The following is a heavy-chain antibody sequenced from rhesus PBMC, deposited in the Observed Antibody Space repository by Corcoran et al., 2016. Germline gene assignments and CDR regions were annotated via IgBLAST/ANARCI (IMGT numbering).Heavy chain of an antibody. J-gene: IGHJ4*01. CDR3: ARHPVGGYSSD. CDR2: ISYTGGT. CDR1: GGSISSSYYY. V-gene: IGHV4-122*02. Sequence: QVQLQASGPGLMKPSETLSLTCAVSGGSISSSYYYWGWIRQAPGKGLECIGYISYTGGTSYNPSLKSRVTISRDTSKNQFSLKLSSVTAADTAVYYWARHPVGGYSSDWGQGVLVTVSS. D-gene: IGHD6-31*01.